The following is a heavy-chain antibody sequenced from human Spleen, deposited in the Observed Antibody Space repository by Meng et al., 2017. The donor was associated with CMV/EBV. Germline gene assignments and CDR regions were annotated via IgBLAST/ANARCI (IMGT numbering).Heavy chain of an antibody. Sequence: SETLSLTCTVSGGSISSGDYYWSWIRQPPGKGLEWIGYIFYSGSAYYNPSLKSRVTMSVDTSKNQFSLRLSSVTAADTAMYYCARMQRGHYYFDYWGQGTLVTVSS. CDR3: ARMQRGHYYFDY. D-gene: IGHD6-25*01. CDR2: IFYSGSA. CDR1: GGSISSGDYY. V-gene: IGHV4-30-4*08. J-gene: IGHJ4*02.